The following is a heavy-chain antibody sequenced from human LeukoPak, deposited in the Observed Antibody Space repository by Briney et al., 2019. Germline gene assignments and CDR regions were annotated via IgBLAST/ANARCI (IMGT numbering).Heavy chain of an antibody. Sequence: ASVKVSCKASGYTFTSYGISWVRQAPGQGLEWMGWISAYNGNTNYAQKLQGRVTMTTDTSTSTAYMELRSLRSDDTAVYYCARDPNSYYYDSSGPEYYSDYWGQGTLVTVSS. CDR1: GYTFTSYG. CDR3: ARDPNSYYYDSSGPEYYSDY. CDR2: ISAYNGNT. J-gene: IGHJ4*02. D-gene: IGHD3-22*01. V-gene: IGHV1-18*01.